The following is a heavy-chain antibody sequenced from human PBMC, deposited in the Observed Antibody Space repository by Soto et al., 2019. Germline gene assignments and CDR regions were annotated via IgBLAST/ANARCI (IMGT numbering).Heavy chain of an antibody. V-gene: IGHV6-1*01. J-gene: IGHJ6*03. D-gene: IGHD5-12*01. CDR2: TYYRSEWYN. CDR1: GDSVSSNSAA. Sequence: PSQTLSLTCAISGDSVSSNSAAWNWIRQSPSRGLEWLGRTYYRSEWYNDYAVSVKSRITINPDTSKNQFSLQLNSVTPEDTAVYYCARARSSGYGPQFDYYYMDVWGKGTTVTVSS. CDR3: ARARSSGYGPQFDYYYMDV.